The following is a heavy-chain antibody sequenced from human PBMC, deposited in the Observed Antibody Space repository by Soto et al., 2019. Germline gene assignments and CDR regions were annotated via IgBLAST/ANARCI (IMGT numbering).Heavy chain of an antibody. Sequence: XSLNASLYVFTNSAVRCLGHAPGQRLEWMGWISGDSGNRKYSPKFQDRVTITRDTYANTAYMELRSLRSEDTDLYYCARDGVASRNITFEYWGQGTLVTVSS. V-gene: IGHV1-3*01. J-gene: IGHJ4*01. CDR1: LYVFTNSA. CDR2: ISGDSGNR. CDR3: ARDGVASRNITFEY.